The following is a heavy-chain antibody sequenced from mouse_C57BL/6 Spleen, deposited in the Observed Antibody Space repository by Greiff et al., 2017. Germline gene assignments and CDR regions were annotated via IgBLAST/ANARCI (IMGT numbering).Heavy chain of an antibody. CDR1: GYTFTSYW. CDR2: IHPNSGST. CDR3: ASGSPFDY. V-gene: IGHV1-64*01. Sequence: QVQLKQPGAELVKPGASVKLSCKASGYTFTSYWMHWVKQRPGQGLEWIGMIHPNSGSTNYNEKFKSKATLTVDKSSSTAYMQRSSLTSEDSAVYYCASGSPFDYWGQGTTLTVSS. J-gene: IGHJ2*01.